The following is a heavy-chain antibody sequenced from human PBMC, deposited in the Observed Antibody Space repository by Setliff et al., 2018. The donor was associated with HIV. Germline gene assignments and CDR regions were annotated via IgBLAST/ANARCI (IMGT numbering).Heavy chain of an antibody. CDR3: ARDRGDSSGYYDAFDI. Sequence: PGGSLRLSCAASGFTFSNAWMNWFRQAPGKGLEWISFIRRETYGGTTEYAASVKGRYTISRDDSESIAYLHMNSLKSEDTAMYFCARDRGDSSGYYDAFDIWGQGTMVTVSS. D-gene: IGHD6-19*01. CDR2: IRRETYGGTT. CDR1: GFTFSNAW. V-gene: IGHV3-49*03. J-gene: IGHJ3*02.